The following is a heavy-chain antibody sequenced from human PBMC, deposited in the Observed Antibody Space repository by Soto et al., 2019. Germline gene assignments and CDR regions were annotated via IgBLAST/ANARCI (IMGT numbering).Heavy chain of an antibody. Sequence: SVKVSCKXSGGTFSSYAISWVRQAPGQGLEWMGGIIPIFGTANYAQKFQGRVTITADESTSTAYMELSSLRSEDTAVYYCAFDCSGYDYRTDYWGQGTLVTVS. CDR3: AFDCSGYDYRTDY. J-gene: IGHJ4*02. CDR2: IIPIFGTA. CDR1: GGTFSSYA. D-gene: IGHD3-22*01. V-gene: IGHV1-69*13.